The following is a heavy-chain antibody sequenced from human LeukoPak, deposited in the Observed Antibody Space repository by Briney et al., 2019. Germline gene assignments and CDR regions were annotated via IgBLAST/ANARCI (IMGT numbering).Heavy chain of an antibody. CDR3: ARAVGAINY. V-gene: IGHV3-48*03. CDR2: ISSSGSTI. D-gene: IGHD1-26*01. Sequence: GGSLRLSCAASGFTFSSFAMNWVRQAPGKGLEWVSYISSSGSTIYYAVSVRGRFTISRDNAKNSLYLQMNSLRAEDTAVYYCARAVGAINYWGQGTLVTVSS. CDR1: GFTFSSFA. J-gene: IGHJ4*02.